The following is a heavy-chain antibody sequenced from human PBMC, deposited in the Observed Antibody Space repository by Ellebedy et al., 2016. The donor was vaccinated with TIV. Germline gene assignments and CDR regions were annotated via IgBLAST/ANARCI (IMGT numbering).Heavy chain of an antibody. J-gene: IGHJ3*02. CDR1: GGSVSSGSYY. CDR3: ARFRYYYDSSGYDDAFDI. V-gene: IGHV4-61*01. CDR2: IYYSGST. Sequence: SETLSLXCTVSGGSVSSGSYYWSWIRQPPGKGLEWIGYIYYSGSTNYNPSLKSRVTISVDTSKNQFSLKLSSVTAADTAVYYCARFRYYYDSSGYDDAFDIWGQGTMVTVSS. D-gene: IGHD3-22*01.